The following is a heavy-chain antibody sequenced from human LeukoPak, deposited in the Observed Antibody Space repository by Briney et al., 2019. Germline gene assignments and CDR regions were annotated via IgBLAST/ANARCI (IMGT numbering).Heavy chain of an antibody. J-gene: IGHJ4*02. Sequence: PGGSLRLSCAASGSTFSSYAMSWVRQAPGKGLEWVSAISGSGGSTYYADSVKGRFTISRDNSKNTLYLQMNSLRAEDTAVYYCAKAHYSGYKLLDYWGQGTLVTVSS. CDR1: GSTFSSYA. CDR2: ISGSGGST. CDR3: AKAHYSGYKLLDY. D-gene: IGHD5-12*01. V-gene: IGHV3-23*01.